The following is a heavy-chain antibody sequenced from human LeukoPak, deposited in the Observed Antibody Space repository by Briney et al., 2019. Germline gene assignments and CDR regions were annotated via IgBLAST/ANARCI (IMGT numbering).Heavy chain of an antibody. J-gene: IGHJ3*02. Sequence: GESLKISRKGSGYSFTNYWIGWVRQMPGKGLEWMGLFFPGDSDTRYSPSFQDQITISVDTSINTAYLQWSSLKASDTAIYYCARGLSEGGTTKAFDIWGQGTMVAVSS. CDR3: ARGLSEGGTTKAFDI. CDR1: GYSFTNYW. CDR2: FFPGDSDT. D-gene: IGHD1-26*01. V-gene: IGHV5-51*01.